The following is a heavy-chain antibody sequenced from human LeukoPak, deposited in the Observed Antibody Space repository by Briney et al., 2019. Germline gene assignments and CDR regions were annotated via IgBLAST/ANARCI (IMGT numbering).Heavy chain of an antibody. J-gene: IGHJ3*02. CDR3: AREGVRGSQALDAFDI. CDR2: ISSSGSNT. Sequence: KPGGSLRLSCAASGFTFSDHYMSWIRQAPGRGLEWVSCISSSGSNTDYADSVKGRFTISRDNAKNSLYLQMNSLRAEDTAVYSCAREGVRGSQALDAFDIWGQGTMVTVSS. V-gene: IGHV3-11*05. D-gene: IGHD3-10*01. CDR1: GFTFSDHY.